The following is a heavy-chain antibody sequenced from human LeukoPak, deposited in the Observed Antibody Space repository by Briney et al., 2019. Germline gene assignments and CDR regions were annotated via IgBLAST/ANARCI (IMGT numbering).Heavy chain of an antibody. V-gene: IGHV3-30*01. D-gene: IGHD3-3*01. CDR2: ISYDGSNK. CDR3: ARLVLEWDNNLDY. CDR1: GFTFSSYA. J-gene: IGHJ4*02. Sequence: GGSLRLSCAASGFTFSSYAMHWVRQAPGKGLEWVAVISYDGSNKYYADSVKGRFTISRDNSKNTLYLQMNSLRAEDTAVYYCARLVLEWDNNLDYWGQGTLVTVSS.